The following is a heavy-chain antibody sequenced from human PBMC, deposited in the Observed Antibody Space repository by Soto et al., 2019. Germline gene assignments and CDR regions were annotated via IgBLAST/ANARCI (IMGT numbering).Heavy chain of an antibody. CDR3: ASPGYQLLYRGFDY. Sequence: EVQLVESGGGLTQPGGSLRLSCAASGLTVSSNYMSWVRQAPGKGLEWVSIIYSGGSTSYAYSVKGRFTISRDNSKNTLYLQMNSLRAEDTAVYYCASPGYQLLYRGFDYWGQGTLVTVYS. V-gene: IGHV3-53*01. CDR1: GLTVSSNY. CDR2: IYSGGST. J-gene: IGHJ4*02. D-gene: IGHD2-2*02.